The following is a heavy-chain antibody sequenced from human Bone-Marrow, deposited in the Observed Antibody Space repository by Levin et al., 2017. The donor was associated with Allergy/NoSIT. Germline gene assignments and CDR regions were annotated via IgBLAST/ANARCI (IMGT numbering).Heavy chain of an antibody. V-gene: IGHV1-3*01. Sequence: GESLKISCKASGYTFTSYAMHWVRQAPGQRLEWMGWINAGNGNTKYSQKFQGRVTITRDTSASTAYMELSSLRSEDTAVYYCARGSYYYDSSGYYYQYYFDYWGQGTLVTVSS. CDR1: GYTFTSYA. J-gene: IGHJ4*02. CDR2: INAGNGNT. D-gene: IGHD3-22*01. CDR3: ARGSYYYDSSGYYYQYYFDY.